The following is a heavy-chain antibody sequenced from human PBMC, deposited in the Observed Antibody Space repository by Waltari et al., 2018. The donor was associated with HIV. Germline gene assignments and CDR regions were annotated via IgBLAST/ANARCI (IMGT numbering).Heavy chain of an antibody. V-gene: IGHV4-59*01. J-gene: IGHJ4*02. CDR3: ARAIEIAAAAHFDY. Sequence: QVQLQESGPGLVKPSETLSLTCTVSGGSISSYSWSWIRQPPGKGLEWIGYIYYSGSTNYNPSLKSRVTISVDTSKNQFSLKLSSVTAADTAVYYCARAIEIAAAAHFDYWGQGTLVTVSS. CDR2: IYYSGST. D-gene: IGHD6-13*01. CDR1: GGSISSYS.